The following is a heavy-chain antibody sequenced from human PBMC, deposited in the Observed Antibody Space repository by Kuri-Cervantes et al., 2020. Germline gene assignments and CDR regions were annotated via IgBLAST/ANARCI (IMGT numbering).Heavy chain of an antibody. V-gene: IGHV3-9*01. D-gene: IGHD3-10*01. J-gene: IGHJ5*02. Sequence: SLKISCAASGFTFDDYAMHWVRQAPGTGQEWVSGISWNSGRIAYADSEKGRFTISRDNSKDTLYLQMNSLRAEDTAVYYGAKRAGGDWFDPWGQGTLVTVSS. CDR1: GFTFDDYA. CDR2: ISWNSGRI. CDR3: AKRAGGDWFDP.